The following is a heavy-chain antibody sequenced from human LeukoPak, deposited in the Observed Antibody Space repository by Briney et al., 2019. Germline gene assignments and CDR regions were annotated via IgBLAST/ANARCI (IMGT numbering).Heavy chain of an antibody. D-gene: IGHD3-3*01. V-gene: IGHV3-30*18. CDR2: ISYDGSNK. CDR1: GFTFSSYG. Sequence: PGGSLRLSCAASGFTFSSYGMHWVRQAPGKGLEWVAVISYDGSNKYYADSVKGRFTISRDNSKNTLYLQMNSLRAEDTAVYYCAKAYYDFWSGYPQDLSPHAFDIWGQGTMVTVSS. J-gene: IGHJ3*02. CDR3: AKAYYDFWSGYPQDLSPHAFDI.